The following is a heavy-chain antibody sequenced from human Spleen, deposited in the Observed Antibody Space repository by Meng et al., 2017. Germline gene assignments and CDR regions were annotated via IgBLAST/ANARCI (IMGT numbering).Heavy chain of an antibody. CDR1: GFTFSSYW. J-gene: IGHJ4*02. CDR2: ISGSGGST. D-gene: IGHD1-26*01. Sequence: GESLKISCAASGFTFSSYWIHWVRQVPGKGLEWVSAISGSGGSTYYADSVKGRFTISRDNSKNTLYLQMNSLRAEDTAVYYCAKDVVGTTTTYYFDYWGQGTLVTVSS. V-gene: IGHV3-23*01. CDR3: AKDVVGTTTTYYFDY.